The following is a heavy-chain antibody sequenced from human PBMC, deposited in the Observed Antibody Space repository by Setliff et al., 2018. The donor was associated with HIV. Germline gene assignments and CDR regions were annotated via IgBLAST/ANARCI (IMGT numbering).Heavy chain of an antibody. CDR1: GYSFTGNW. D-gene: IGHD7-27*01. Sequence: GESPKISCKGSGYSFTGNWIGWVRQMPGKGLEWMGIIYPGDSDTRYSPSFQGQVTISADKSISTAYLQWSSLKASDTAVYYCARLALGIHYHYMDVWGKGTTVTVSS. V-gene: IGHV5-51*01. CDR2: IYPGDSDT. J-gene: IGHJ6*03. CDR3: ARLALGIHYHYMDV.